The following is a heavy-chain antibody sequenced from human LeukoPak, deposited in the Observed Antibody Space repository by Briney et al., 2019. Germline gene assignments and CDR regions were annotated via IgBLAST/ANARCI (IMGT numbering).Heavy chain of an antibody. Sequence: PSETLSLTCAVYGGSFSGYYWSWIRQPPGKGLEWIGEINHSGSTNYNPSLKSRVTISVDTSKNQFSLKLSSVTAADTAVYYCARGLYSSRHFDYWGQGTLVTVSS. J-gene: IGHJ4*02. V-gene: IGHV4-34*01. CDR1: GGSFSGYY. CDR2: INHSGST. CDR3: ARGLYSSRHFDY. D-gene: IGHD6-13*01.